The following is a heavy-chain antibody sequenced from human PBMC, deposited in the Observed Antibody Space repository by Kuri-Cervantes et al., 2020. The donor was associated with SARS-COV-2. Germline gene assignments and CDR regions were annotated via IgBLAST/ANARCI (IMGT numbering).Heavy chain of an antibody. CDR1: GFTFSSYG. CDR3: AKAPRWGTVWPRVGYFDL. V-gene: IGHV3-30*02. CDR2: IRYDGSNK. Sequence: GESLKISCAASGFTFSSYGMHWVRQAPGKGLEWVAFIRYDGSNKYYADSVKGRFTISRDNSKNTLYLQMNSLRAEDTAVYYCAKAPRWGTVWPRVGYFDLWGRGTLVTVSS. D-gene: IGHD1-26*01. J-gene: IGHJ2*01.